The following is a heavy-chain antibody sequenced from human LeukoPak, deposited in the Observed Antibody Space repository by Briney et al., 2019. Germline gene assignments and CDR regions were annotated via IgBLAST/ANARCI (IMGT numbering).Heavy chain of an antibody. CDR1: GYTFTSYD. V-gene: IGHV1-8*01. CDR3: ARLLGVAAYMDV. CDR2: MNPNSGNT. D-gene: IGHD6-13*01. Sequence: GASVKVSCKASGYTFTSYDINWVRQATGQGLEWMGWMNPNSGNTGYAQKFQGRVTITRNTSISTAYMELSSLRSEDTAVYYCARLLGVAAYMDVWGKGTTVTVSS. J-gene: IGHJ6*03.